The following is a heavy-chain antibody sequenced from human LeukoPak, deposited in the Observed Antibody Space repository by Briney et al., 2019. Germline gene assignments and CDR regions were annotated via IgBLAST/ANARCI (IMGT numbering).Heavy chain of an antibody. CDR3: ARDRAVSGRYYLDY. V-gene: IGHV3-7*01. D-gene: IGHD6-19*01. CDR1: RFTFSTYS. Sequence: GGSLRLSCAASRFTFSTYSMSWVRQAPGKGLEWVANIKQDGSEKYYVDSVKGRFTISRDNAKNSLYLQMNSLRAEDTAVYYCARDRAVSGRYYLDYWGQGTLVTVSS. J-gene: IGHJ4*02. CDR2: IKQDGSEK.